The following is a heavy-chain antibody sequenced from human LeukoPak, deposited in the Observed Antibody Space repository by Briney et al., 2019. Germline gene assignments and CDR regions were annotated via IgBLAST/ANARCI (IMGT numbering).Heavy chain of an antibody. D-gene: IGHD5-24*01. CDR3: AGRAGGWLHHYNWFDP. V-gene: IGHV3-7*03. CDR2: INQDGGEI. J-gene: IGHJ5*02. Sequence: QPGGSLRLSCAASGFTFSRSWMTWVRQAPGKGLEWVASINQDGGEIHYVDSVKGRFIISRDNAKNSLYLQMDSLRAEDTAVYYCAGRAGGWLHHYNWFDPWGQGTLVTVSS. CDR1: GFTFSRSW.